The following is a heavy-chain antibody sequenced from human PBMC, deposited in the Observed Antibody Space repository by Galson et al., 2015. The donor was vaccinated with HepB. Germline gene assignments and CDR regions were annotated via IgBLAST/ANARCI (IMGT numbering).Heavy chain of an antibody. CDR1: GFTFGDYA. Sequence: SPRLSCAASGFTFGDYAMSWFHQAPGKGLEWVGFIRSKAYGGTTEYAASVKGRFTISRDDSKSIAYLQMNSLKTEDTAVYYFTRGAGSAAAVDYWGQGTLVTVSS. CDR3: TRGAGSAAAVDY. CDR2: IRSKAYGGTT. D-gene: IGHD6-13*01. V-gene: IGHV3-49*03. J-gene: IGHJ4*02.